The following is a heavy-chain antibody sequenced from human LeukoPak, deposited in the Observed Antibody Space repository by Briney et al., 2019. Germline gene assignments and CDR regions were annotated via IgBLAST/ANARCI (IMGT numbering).Heavy chain of an antibody. J-gene: IGHJ3*02. CDR3: ARLLVTAIPPIAFDI. CDR1: CCSISSSSYY. D-gene: IGHD2-21*02. V-gene: IGHV4-39*01. CDR2: IYYSGST. Sequence: KPSENLSLTCTCSCCSISSSSYYWGWIPQPPGKGLGGGGSIYYSGSTYYTPSLRSRVTISVDTSKNQFSLNLSSVTAADTAVYYCARLLVTAIPPIAFDIWGQGTMVTVSS.